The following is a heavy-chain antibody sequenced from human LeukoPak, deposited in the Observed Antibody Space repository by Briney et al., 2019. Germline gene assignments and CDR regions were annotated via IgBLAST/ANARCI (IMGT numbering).Heavy chain of an antibody. CDR3: AKDEVFSSAWYFDY. CDR2: ISYDGSNE. J-gene: IGHJ4*02. D-gene: IGHD6-19*01. V-gene: IGHV3-30-3*01. Sequence: GGSLRLSCAASGFTFSSYAMHWVRQAPGKGLEWVAVISYDGSNEYYADSVEGRFTISRDNSKNTLNLQMNSLRAEDTAVYYCAKDEVFSSAWYFDYWGQGTLVTVSS. CDR1: GFTFSSYA.